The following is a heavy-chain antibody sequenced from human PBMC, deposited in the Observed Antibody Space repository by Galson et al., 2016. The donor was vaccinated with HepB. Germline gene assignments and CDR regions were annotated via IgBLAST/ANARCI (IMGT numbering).Heavy chain of an antibody. CDR2: ISGYENSV. J-gene: IGHJ4*02. D-gene: IGHD1-26*01. CDR1: GFTFNFFA. CDR3: VRDHSWAFDY. Sequence: SLRLSCAASGFTFNFFAMNWFRQAPGKGLEWLAYISGYENSVHYPDSMRGRLTISRDDAQNSVYLQMDSLTPDDTAVYYCVRDHSWAFDYWGQGTLVTVAS. V-gene: IGHV3-48*01.